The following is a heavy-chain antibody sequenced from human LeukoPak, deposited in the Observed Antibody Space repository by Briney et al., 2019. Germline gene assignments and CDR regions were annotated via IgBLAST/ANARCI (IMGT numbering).Heavy chain of an antibody. CDR3: ARHGGAYSFDY. CDR1: GGSISSCY. V-gene: IGHV4-59*08. D-gene: IGHD2-21*01. J-gene: IGHJ4*02. CDR2: IDDSGRT. Sequence: PSETLSLTCTVSGGSISSCYWSWIRQPPGKGLEWIGFIDDSGRTNYNPSLKSRVTISVATSKNQFSLKLISESAADTAVYYCARHGGAYSFDYWGQGTLVTVSS.